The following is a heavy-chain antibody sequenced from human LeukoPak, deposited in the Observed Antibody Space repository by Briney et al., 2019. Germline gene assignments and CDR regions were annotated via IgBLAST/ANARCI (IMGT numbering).Heavy chain of an antibody. V-gene: IGHV4-4*07. D-gene: IGHD5-12*01. CDR2: IYTSGST. Sequence: PSETLSLTCTVSGGSIGSYYWSWIRQPAGKGLEWIGRIYTSGSTNYNPSLKSRVTMSVDTSKNQFSLKLSSVTAADTAVYYCARDEATNAFDIWGQRTMVTVSS. J-gene: IGHJ3*02. CDR1: GGSIGSYY. CDR3: ARDEATNAFDI.